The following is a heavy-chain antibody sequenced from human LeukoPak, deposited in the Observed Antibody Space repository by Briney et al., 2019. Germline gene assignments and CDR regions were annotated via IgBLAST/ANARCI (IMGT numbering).Heavy chain of an antibody. D-gene: IGHD4-23*01. Sequence: PSETLSLTCIVSGGSISSGGYYWSWIRQHPGKGLEWIGYIYYSGSTYYNPSLKSRVTISVDTSKNQFSLKLSSVTAADTAVYYCARATRGDYGGNSLMFDYWGQGTLVTVSS. J-gene: IGHJ4*02. CDR1: GGSISSGGYY. CDR2: IYYSGST. V-gene: IGHV4-31*03. CDR3: ARATRGDYGGNSLMFDY.